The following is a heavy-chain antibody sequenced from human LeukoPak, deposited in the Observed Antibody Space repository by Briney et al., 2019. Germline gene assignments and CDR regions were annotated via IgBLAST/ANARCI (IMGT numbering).Heavy chain of an antibody. J-gene: IGHJ4*02. CDR1: GGSISSYY. CDR2: IYYSGST. Sequence: SETLSLTCTVSGGSISSYYWSWIRQPPGKGLEWIGYIYYSGSTNYNPSLKSRVTISVDTSKNQFSLKLSSVTAADTAVYYCASSTPTYSSSWYYWGQGTLVTVSS. V-gene: IGHV4-59*08. CDR3: ASSTPTYSSSWYY. D-gene: IGHD6-13*01.